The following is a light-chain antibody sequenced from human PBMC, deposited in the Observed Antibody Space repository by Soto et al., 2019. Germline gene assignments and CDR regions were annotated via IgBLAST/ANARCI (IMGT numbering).Light chain of an antibody. V-gene: IGLV2-14*01. CDR3: SSYTSSSTYV. Sequence: QSALTQPASVSGSPGQSITISCTGTSSDVGSYNSVSWHQQHPGQAPKLMIYDVTNRASGIPDRFSPSKSGNTASLTISGLQAGDEADYYCSSYTSSSTYVFGTGTKLTVL. J-gene: IGLJ1*01. CDR1: SSDVGSYNS. CDR2: DVT.